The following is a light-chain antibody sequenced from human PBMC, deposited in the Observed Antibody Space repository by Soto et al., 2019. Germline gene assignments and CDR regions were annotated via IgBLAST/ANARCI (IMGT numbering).Light chain of an antibody. Sequence: IQMTQSPSSLSASVGDRVTITCRASQGLSSALAGYQQKPRTAPQLLIYDAPSLESGVPSRCRGSGSGPDVTLTISSQQPEDFATSYCQQFNNYPLAFGGGTKVDNK. V-gene: IGKV1-13*01. CDR1: QGLSSA. CDR2: DAP. J-gene: IGKJ4*01. CDR3: QQFNNYPLA.